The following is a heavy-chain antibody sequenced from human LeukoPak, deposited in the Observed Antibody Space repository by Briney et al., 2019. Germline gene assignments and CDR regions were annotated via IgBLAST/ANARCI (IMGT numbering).Heavy chain of an antibody. CDR1: GGSVSNYY. D-gene: IGHD3-3*01. CDR2: IYYGGST. J-gene: IGHJ4*02. V-gene: IGHV4-59*08. Sequence: SETLSLTCTVSGGSVSNYYWSWIRQPPGKGLEWIAYIYYGGSTVYNPSLTSRVTVSVDTSKNQLSLELTSVTAADTAVYYCASSRYDFWSGYRSTHFDYWGQGTLVTVSS. CDR3: ASSRYDFWSGYRSTHFDY.